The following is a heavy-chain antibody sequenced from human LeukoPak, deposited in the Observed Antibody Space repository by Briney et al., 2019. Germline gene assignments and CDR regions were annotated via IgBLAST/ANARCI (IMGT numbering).Heavy chain of an antibody. J-gene: IGHJ5*02. D-gene: IGHD2-2*01. CDR3: ARGGAYCSSPSCYRSWFDP. CDR1: GYTFTGYY. Sequence: GASVKVSCKASGYTFTGYYMHWVRQAPGQGLEWMGWINPNSGGTNYAQKFQGRVTMTRDTSISTAYMELTSLRSDDTAVYYCARGGAYCSSPSCYRSWFDPWGQGTLVTVSS. CDR2: INPNSGGT. V-gene: IGHV1-2*02.